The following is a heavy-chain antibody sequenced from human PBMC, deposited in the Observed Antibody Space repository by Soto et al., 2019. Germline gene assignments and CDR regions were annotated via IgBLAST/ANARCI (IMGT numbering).Heavy chain of an antibody. CDR1: GGSFSAFY. CDR3: ARSREQWLVDAFDI. CDR2: VNPTGTT. D-gene: IGHD6-19*01. V-gene: IGHV4-34*01. Sequence: PSETLSLTCAVYGGSFSAFYWSWIRQPPGKELEWIGEVNPTGTTQYNPSLKSRVTMSLDTSKKQFCLNLNSMTAADTALYYCARSREQWLVDAFDIWGQGTMVTVSS. J-gene: IGHJ3*02.